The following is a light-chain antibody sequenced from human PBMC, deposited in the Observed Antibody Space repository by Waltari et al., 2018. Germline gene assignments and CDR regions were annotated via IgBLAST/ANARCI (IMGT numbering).Light chain of an antibody. CDR3: QQRSNWPT. J-gene: IGKJ4*01. Sequence: EIVLTQSPATLSLSPGERATLPCSASQRGSSYLAWYQQKPGQAPRLLIYDASNRATGIPARFSGSGSGTDFTLTISSLEPEDFAVYYCQQRSNWPTFGGGTKVEIK. CDR1: QRGSSY. V-gene: IGKV3-11*01. CDR2: DAS.